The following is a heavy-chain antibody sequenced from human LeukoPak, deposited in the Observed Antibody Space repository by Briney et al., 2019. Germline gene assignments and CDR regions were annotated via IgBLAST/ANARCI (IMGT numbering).Heavy chain of an antibody. Sequence: GSLRLSCAASGFTFNIYAMNWVRQAPGKGLEWVSVINNSGGSTYYADFVKGRFTISRDNSKDRLYLQMYSLRAEDTALYYCAKGRGGSITYPFDYWGLGTLVTVSS. D-gene: IGHD1-26*01. CDR2: INNSGGST. CDR1: GFTFNIYA. CDR3: AKGRGGSITYPFDY. J-gene: IGHJ4*02. V-gene: IGHV3-23*01.